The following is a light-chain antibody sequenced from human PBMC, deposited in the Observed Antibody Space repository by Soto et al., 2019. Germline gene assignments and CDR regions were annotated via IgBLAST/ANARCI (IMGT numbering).Light chain of an antibody. CDR3: AAWDASLNGPV. J-gene: IGLJ2*01. Sequence: QSVLTQPPSASETPGQRITITCSESRSNIGENYVYWYQHLPGTAPKLLIYRNNQRPSGGPARFSGYKSATSASPAISGLRYDDERDYYCAAWDASLNGPVFGRWTKLTVL. CDR2: RNN. CDR1: RSNIGENY. V-gene: IGLV1-47*01.